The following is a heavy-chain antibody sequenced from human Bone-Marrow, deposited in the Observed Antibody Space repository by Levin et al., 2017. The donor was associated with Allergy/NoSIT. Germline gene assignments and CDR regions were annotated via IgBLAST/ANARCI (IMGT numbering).Heavy chain of an antibody. CDR2: IWSDGDNK. V-gene: IGHV3-33*01. Sequence: GGSLRLSCAASGFSFSNYGMHWVRQAPGKGLEWVAVIWSDGDNKHYEDSVKGRFTISRDNSKNTLYLQMNSLRVEDTAVYYCARDTSKGYGMDVWGQGTTVTVSS. CDR1: GFSFSNYG. J-gene: IGHJ6*02. CDR3: ARDTSKGYGMDV. D-gene: IGHD2-2*01.